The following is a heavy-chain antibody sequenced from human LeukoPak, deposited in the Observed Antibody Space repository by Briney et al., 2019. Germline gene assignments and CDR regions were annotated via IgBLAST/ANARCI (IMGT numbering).Heavy chain of an antibody. J-gene: IGHJ3*02. CDR1: GGSMSGSSSSSYY. CDR2: IHYSGST. D-gene: IGHD3-10*01. Sequence: SETLSLTCTVSGGSMSGSSSSSYYWGWIRQPPGKGLEWVGGIHYSGSTYYSPSLKSRVTISLDTSKSQFSLRLNPVTAADTSVYYCASHDYYGSGSLRGDAFDIWGQGTMVTVSS. CDR3: ASHDYYGSGSLRGDAFDI. V-gene: IGHV4-39*01.